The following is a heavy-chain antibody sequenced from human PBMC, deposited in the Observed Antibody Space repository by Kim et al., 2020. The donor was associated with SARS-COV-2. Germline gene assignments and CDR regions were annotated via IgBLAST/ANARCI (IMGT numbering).Heavy chain of an antibody. J-gene: IGHJ4*02. CDR3: AREWGIAVDGGPTCDY. CDR1: GYTFTSYG. D-gene: IGHD6-19*01. CDR2: ISAYNGNT. Sequence: ASVKVSCKASGYTFTSYGISWVRQAPGQGLEWMGWISAYNGNTNYAQKLQGRVTMTTDTSTSTAYMELRSLRSDDTAVYYCAREWGIAVDGGPTCDYWGQGTLVTVSS. V-gene: IGHV1-18*01.